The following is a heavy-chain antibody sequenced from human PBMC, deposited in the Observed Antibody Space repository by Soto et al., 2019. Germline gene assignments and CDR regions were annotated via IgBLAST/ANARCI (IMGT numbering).Heavy chain of an antibody. Sequence: GESLKISCTASGFTFSSYAMSWVRQAPGKGLEWVSAISGSGGSTYYADSVKGRFTISRDNSKNTLYLQMNSLRAEDTAVYYCAKDRDGDYFDYWGQGTLVTVSS. V-gene: IGHV3-23*01. CDR1: GFTFSSYA. J-gene: IGHJ4*02. D-gene: IGHD4-17*01. CDR2: ISGSGGST. CDR3: AKDRDGDYFDY.